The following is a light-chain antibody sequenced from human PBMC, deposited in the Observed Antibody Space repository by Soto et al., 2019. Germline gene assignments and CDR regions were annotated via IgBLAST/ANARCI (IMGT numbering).Light chain of an antibody. J-gene: IGKJ5*01. V-gene: IGKV3-20*01. Sequence: EIVLTQSPGTLSMSPGERATLSCRASQSVRSSYLAWYQQKLGQAPRLLIYGASSRATGIPDRFSGSGSGPDFTLTISRLEPEDFVVYYCQQYGSSPITFGQGTRREIK. CDR3: QQYGSSPIT. CDR2: GAS. CDR1: QSVRSSY.